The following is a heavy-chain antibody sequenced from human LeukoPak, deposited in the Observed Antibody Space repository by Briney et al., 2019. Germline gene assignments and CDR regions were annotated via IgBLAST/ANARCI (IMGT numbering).Heavy chain of an antibody. D-gene: IGHD1-26*01. CDR3: AREVGATSAFDI. Sequence: PGRSLRLSCAASGFTFSSYGMHWVRQAPGKGLEWVAVISYDGSNKYYADSVKGRFTISRDNSKNTLYLQMNSLRAEDTAVYYCAREVGATSAFDIWGQGTMVTVSS. CDR1: GFTFSSYG. CDR2: ISYDGSNK. J-gene: IGHJ3*02. V-gene: IGHV3-30*03.